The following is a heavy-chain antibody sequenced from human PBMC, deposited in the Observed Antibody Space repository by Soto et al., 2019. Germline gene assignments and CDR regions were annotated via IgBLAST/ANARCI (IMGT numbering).Heavy chain of an antibody. J-gene: IGHJ4*02. Sequence: QVQLQESGPGLVKPSQTLSLTCTVIGGSIRSPNNYWSWIRQHPGKGLEWIGNIYYNGSTNYTPSLKSRAVISLDTSKNQFSLKLNSVTAADTAVYYCARDAPLWFGELSHWGQGTLVTVSS. CDR3: ARDAPLWFGELSH. CDR1: GGSIRSPNNY. CDR2: IYYNGST. V-gene: IGHV4-31*03. D-gene: IGHD3-10*01.